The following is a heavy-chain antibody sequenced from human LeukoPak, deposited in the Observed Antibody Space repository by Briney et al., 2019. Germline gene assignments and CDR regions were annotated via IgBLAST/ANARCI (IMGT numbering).Heavy chain of an antibody. J-gene: IGHJ4*02. CDR2: TKPDEREK. Sequence: GGSLRLSCVGSGFSFSNYWMGWIRQAPGKGLEWVANTKPDEREKYYVDSVKGRFTISRDNANNSLYLQMNSLRVDDTAVYYCTRDGEGASHYWGQGTLVTASS. CDR1: GFSFSNYW. V-gene: IGHV3-7*03. CDR3: TRDGEGASHY. D-gene: IGHD3-10*01.